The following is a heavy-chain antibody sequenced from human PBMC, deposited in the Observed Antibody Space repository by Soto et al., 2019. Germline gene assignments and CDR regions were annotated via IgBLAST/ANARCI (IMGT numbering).Heavy chain of an antibody. CDR3: ASPSSYSSGWYDY. Sequence: QVQLVESGGGLVKPGGSLRLSCAASGFTFSDYYVSWIRQAPGKGLEWVSYISSSAGTIYYADSVKGRFTISRDNAKNSLYLQMNSLRAEDTAVYYCASPSSYSSGWYDYWGQGTLVTVSS. CDR1: GFTFSDYY. J-gene: IGHJ4*02. D-gene: IGHD6-19*01. V-gene: IGHV3-11*01. CDR2: ISSSAGTI.